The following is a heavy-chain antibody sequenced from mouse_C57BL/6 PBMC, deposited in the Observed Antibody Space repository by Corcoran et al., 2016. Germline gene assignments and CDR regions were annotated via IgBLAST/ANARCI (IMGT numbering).Heavy chain of an antibody. V-gene: IGHV9-3*01. CDR1: GYTFTTYG. Sequence: QIQLVQSGPELKKPGETVKISCKASGYTFTTYGMSWVKQAPGKGLKWMGWINTYSGVPTYADDFKGRFAFSLETSASTAYLQINNLKNEDTATYFCARTHYDHYWYFDVWGTGTTVTVSS. D-gene: IGHD2-4*01. CDR2: INTYSGVP. CDR3: ARTHYDHYWYFDV. J-gene: IGHJ1*03.